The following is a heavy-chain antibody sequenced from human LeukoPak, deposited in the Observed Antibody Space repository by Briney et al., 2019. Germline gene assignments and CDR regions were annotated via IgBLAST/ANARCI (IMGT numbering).Heavy chain of an antibody. CDR1: GFTLSSYA. Sequence: PGRSLRLSCAASGFTLSSYAMHWVRQAPGKGLEWVALISYDGSNKYYADSVKGRFTISRDNSKNTLFLQMNSLRVEDTAVYYCARYNILGLPFDCWGQGTLVTVSS. D-gene: IGHD5-18*01. V-gene: IGHV3-30*04. J-gene: IGHJ4*02. CDR3: ARYNILGLPFDC. CDR2: ISYDGSNK.